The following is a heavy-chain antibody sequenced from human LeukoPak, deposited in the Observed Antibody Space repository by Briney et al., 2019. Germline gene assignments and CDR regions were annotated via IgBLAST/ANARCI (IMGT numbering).Heavy chain of an antibody. Sequence: GGSLRPSCAGSGFTFGGYGMHWFRQTPGKGLEWVAVIAYDGSRAFYADSVKGRFTISRDNSKNTMSVQMDDLRAGDTAVYYCTRYNNDHFDYWGQGTLVTVSS. CDR2: IAYDGSRA. D-gene: IGHD1-14*01. CDR3: TRYNNDHFDY. CDR1: GFTFGGYG. J-gene: IGHJ4*02. V-gene: IGHV3-33*01.